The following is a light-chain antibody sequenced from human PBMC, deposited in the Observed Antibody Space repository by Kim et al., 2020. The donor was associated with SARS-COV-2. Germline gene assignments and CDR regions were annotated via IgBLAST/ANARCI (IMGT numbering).Light chain of an antibody. CDR1: SRDVGAYNY. CDR3: SSYTSSTTVV. J-gene: IGLJ2*01. V-gene: IGLV2-14*04. Sequence: GQSITISCTGTSRDVGAYNYVSWYQQNPGKAPKLMIYDVNKRPSGVSNRFSGSKSGNTASLTISGLQAEDEADYYCSSYTSSTTVVFGGGTQLTVL. CDR2: DVN.